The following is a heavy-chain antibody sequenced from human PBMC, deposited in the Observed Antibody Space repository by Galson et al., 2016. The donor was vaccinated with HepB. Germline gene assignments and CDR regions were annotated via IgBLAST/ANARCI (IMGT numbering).Heavy chain of an antibody. CDR2: INPNSGGT. V-gene: IGHV1-2*02. D-gene: IGHD4-17*01. Sequence: SVKVSCKASGYTFTDYFIHWVRRAPGQGPEWMGWINPNSGGTNYAQKFQGRVTMTRDTSITTAYMDLSSLRFDDTAVYFCARGHTYADCVAYWGQGALVTVSS. CDR3: ARGHTYADCVAY. CDR1: GYTFTDYF. J-gene: IGHJ4*02.